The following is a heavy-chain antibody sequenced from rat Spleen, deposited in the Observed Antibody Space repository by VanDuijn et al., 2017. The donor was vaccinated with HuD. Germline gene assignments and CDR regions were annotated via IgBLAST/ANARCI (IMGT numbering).Heavy chain of an antibody. CDR1: GHSITSSYR. D-gene: IGHD1-12*03. J-gene: IGHJ2*01. V-gene: IGHV3-3*01. CDR2: LNSAGST. CDR3: ATNYYYDGYYLLSYFDY. Sequence: EVQLQESGPGPVKVSESLSLTCSVTGHSITSSYRWNWIRKFPGNKLEWMGHLNSAGSTYYNPSLKSRISIARDTSKNQFFLQLNSVTTEDTATYYCATNYYYDGYYLLSYFDYWGQGVMVTVSS.